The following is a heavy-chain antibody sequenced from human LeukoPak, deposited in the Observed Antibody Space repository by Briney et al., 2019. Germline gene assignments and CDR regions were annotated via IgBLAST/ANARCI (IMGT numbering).Heavy chain of an antibody. V-gene: IGHV4-4*07. CDR3: ARGIYGDYGLGY. CDR2: IYTSGT. J-gene: IGHJ4*02. Sequence: NSSETLSLTCTVSGDSISSYYWSWIRQPAGKGLEWIGRIYTSGTNYNPSLKNRVTMSIDTSKNEFSLRLISVTAADTAVYLCARGIYGDYGLGYWGQGTLVTVSS. D-gene: IGHD4-17*01. CDR1: GDSISSYY.